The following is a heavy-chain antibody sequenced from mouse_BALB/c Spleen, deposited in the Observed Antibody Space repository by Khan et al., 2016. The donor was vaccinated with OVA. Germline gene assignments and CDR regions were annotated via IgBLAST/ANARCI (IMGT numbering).Heavy chain of an antibody. CDR1: GYTFTSYT. J-gene: IGHJ3*01. V-gene: IGHV1-4*01. CDR2: INPSNDYT. Sequence: QVQLQQSRAELARPGASVKMSCKASGYTFTSYTIHWVRQRPGQAPEWIGHINPSNDYTNYNQNFKDKATLIVDKSSTTPYMTLCSLTSEDSAFYYGGREGAYHRSDGWFAYWGQGTLVTVSA. D-gene: IGHD2-14*01. CDR3: GREGAYHRSDGWFAY.